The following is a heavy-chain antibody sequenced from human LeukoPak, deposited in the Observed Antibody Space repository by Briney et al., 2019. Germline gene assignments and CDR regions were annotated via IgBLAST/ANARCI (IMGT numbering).Heavy chain of an antibody. D-gene: IGHD3-10*01. V-gene: IGHV1-8*01. Sequence: ASVKVSCKASGYTFTSYDINWVRQATGQGLEWMGWMNPNSGNTGYAQKLQGRVTMTRNTSISTAYMELSSLRSEDTAVHYCARGSTMVRGVILGYWGQGTLVTVSS. CDR3: ARGSTMVRGVILGY. CDR1: GYTFTSYD. J-gene: IGHJ4*02. CDR2: MNPNSGNT.